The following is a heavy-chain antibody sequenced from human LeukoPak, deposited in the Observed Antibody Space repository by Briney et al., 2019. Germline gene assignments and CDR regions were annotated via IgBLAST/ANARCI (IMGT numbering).Heavy chain of an antibody. CDR2: IRYDGSNK. D-gene: IGHD6-19*01. CDR3: AKDSSGWAFGSARHMDV. CDR1: GFTFSSYG. J-gene: IGHJ6*03. V-gene: IGHV3-30*02. Sequence: GGSLRLSCAASGFTFSSYGMHWVCQAPGKGLEWVAFIRYDGSNKYYADSVKGRFTISRDNSKNTLYLQMNSLRAEDTAVYYCAKDSSGWAFGSARHMDVWGKGTTVTISS.